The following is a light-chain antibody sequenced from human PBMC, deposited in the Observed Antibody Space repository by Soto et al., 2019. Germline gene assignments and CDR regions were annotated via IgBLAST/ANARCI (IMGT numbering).Light chain of an antibody. CDR3: TSYTSRRTVV. CDR2: DVS. CDR1: SSDVGGYNY. V-gene: IGLV2-14*01. J-gene: IGLJ2*01. Sequence: QSALTQPASVSGSPGQSITISCTGTSSDVGGYNYVSWYQLHPGKAPKLMIYDVSNRPSGVSNRFSGSKSANTASLTISGRQAEDEADYYCTSYTSRRTVVFGGGTKLTVL.